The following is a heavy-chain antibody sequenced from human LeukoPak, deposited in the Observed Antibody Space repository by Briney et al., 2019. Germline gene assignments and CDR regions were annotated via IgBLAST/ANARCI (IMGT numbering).Heavy chain of an antibody. D-gene: IGHD5-12*01. V-gene: IGHV4-30-4*08. CDR3: ARVRGYSGYGVDY. Sequence: PSETLSLTCTVSGGSISSGDYYWSWIRQPRGKGLEWIGYIYYSGSTYYNPSLKSRVTISVDTSKNQFSLKLSSVTAADTAVYYCARVRGYSGYGVDYWGQGTLVTVSS. CDR1: GGSISSGDYY. J-gene: IGHJ4*02. CDR2: IYYSGST.